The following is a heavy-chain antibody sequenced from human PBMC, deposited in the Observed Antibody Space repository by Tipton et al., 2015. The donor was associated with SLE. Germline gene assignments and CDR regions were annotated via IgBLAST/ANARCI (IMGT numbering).Heavy chain of an antibody. V-gene: IGHV4-39*07. J-gene: IGHJ6*03. CDR1: GGSISSSDSF. D-gene: IGHD3-22*01. CDR2: IYYSGTT. CDR3: ARVGHGFDDSGYNSHYYYYMDV. Sequence: TLSLTCTVSGGSISSSDSFWGWIRQSPGKGLEWIATIYYSGTTYYNPSLKSRVSMSLDTSKNQFSLGLSSVTAADTAVYYCARVGHGFDDSGYNSHYYYYMDVWGKGTTVTVSS.